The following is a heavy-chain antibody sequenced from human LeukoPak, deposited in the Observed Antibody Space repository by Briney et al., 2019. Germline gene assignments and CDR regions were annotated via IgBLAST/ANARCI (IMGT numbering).Heavy chain of an antibody. CDR3: ARPTGSYGFDI. V-gene: IGHV3-48*01. D-gene: IGHD4-17*01. Sequence: GGSLRLSCAASGFTFSTYSMNWVRQAPGKGLEWVSYISGRSESKSYADSVKGRFTISRDNAKNSLYLQMNSLRVEDTALYYCARPTGSYGFDIWGRGAMVTVSS. CDR1: GFTFSTYS. J-gene: IGHJ3*02. CDR2: ISGRSESK.